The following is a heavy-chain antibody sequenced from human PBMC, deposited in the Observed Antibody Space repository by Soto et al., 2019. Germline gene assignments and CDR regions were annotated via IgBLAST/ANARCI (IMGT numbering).Heavy chain of an antibody. CDR3: ARGAEWELLWFPAEWVPSSENAFDI. CDR1: GGSFSGYY. D-gene: IGHD1-26*01. CDR2: INHSGST. V-gene: IGHV4-34*01. Sequence: SETLSLTCAVYGGSFSGYYWSWIRQPPGKGLEWIGEINHSGSTNYNPSLKSRVTISVDTSKNQFSLKLSSVTAADTAVYYCARGAEWELLWFPAEWVPSSENAFDIWGQGTMVTVS. J-gene: IGHJ3*02.